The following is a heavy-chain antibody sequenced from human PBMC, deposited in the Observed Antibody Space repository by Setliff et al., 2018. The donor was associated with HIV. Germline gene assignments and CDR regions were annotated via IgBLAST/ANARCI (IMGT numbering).Heavy chain of an antibody. Sequence: PGGSLRLSCIGSGFTFNNYAMHWVRQAPGKGLEWVSTISYDGSNLYSADSVKGRSTISRDNSKNTLFLQMNGLTTNDTAVYFCARGGLFCSTASCYANWFDPWGQGVLVTVSS. CDR3: ARGGLFCSTASCYANWFDP. CDR1: GFTFNNYA. D-gene: IGHD2-2*01. CDR2: ISYDGSNL. J-gene: IGHJ5*02. V-gene: IGHV3-30*03.